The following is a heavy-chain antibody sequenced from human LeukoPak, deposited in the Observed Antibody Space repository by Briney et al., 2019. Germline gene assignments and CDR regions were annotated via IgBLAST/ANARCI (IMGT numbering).Heavy chain of an antibody. V-gene: IGHV3-23*01. CDR2: VSGSGDST. CDR3: AREYSSSWYYYYGMDV. Sequence: GGSLRLSCAASGFTFSNCAMSWVRQAPGKGLEWVSGVSGSGDSTFYADSVKGRFTVSRDNARSSLYLQMNSLRAEDTAVYYCAREYSSSWYYYYGMDVWGQGTTVTVSS. D-gene: IGHD6-13*01. CDR1: GFTFSNCA. J-gene: IGHJ6*02.